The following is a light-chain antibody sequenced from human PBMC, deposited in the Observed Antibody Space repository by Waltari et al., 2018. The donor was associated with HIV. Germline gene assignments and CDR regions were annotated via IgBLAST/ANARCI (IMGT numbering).Light chain of an antibody. Sequence: QSVLTQPPSVSAAPGQKVTISCSGSSSNLGNNQVFWYQQLPGTAPKLLIYDNNQRPSGIPDRFSASKSGTSATLGITGLQTGDEAEYYCGAWDSSLSAVVFGTGTKVTVL. V-gene: IGLV1-51*01. CDR2: DNN. CDR1: SSNLGNNQ. CDR3: GAWDSSLSAVV. J-gene: IGLJ1*01.